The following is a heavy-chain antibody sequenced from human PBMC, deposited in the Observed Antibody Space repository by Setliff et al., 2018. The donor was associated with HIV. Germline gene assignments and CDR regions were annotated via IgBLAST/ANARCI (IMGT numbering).Heavy chain of an antibody. CDR3: ARGLTIFGVATPGIYSFMDV. Sequence: SETLSLTCAVSGGSISSTNWWNWVRQPPGKGLEWIGEIYHSGDTNYNPSLKSRVTISVDKSKNQFSLKLNSVTAADTAVYYCARGLTIFGVATPGIYSFMDVWGKGTTVTVSS. D-gene: IGHD3-3*01. CDR2: IYHSGDT. V-gene: IGHV4-4*02. J-gene: IGHJ6*03. CDR1: GGSISSTNW.